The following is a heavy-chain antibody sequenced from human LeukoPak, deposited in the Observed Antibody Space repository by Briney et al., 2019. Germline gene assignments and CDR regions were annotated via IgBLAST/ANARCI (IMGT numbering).Heavy chain of an antibody. CDR2: ISVPAGNT. V-gene: IGHV3-23*01. J-gene: IGHJ4*02. CDR3: ARDRGGATAYDY. Sequence: GALRLSCAASGFTFSSHAMSWVRQAPGKGLEWVSGISVPAGNTHYADSVKGRFTISRDNAKNTLYLQMNSLRAEDTAVYYCARDRGGATAYDYWGQGTLVTVSS. D-gene: IGHD3-10*01. CDR1: GFTFSSHA.